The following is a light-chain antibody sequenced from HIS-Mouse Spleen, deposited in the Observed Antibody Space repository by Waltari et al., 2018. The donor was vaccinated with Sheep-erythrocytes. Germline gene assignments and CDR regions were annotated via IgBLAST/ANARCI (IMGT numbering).Light chain of an antibody. CDR2: EGS. V-gene: IGLV2-23*01. J-gene: IGLJ2*01. CDR3: CSYAGSSTVV. CDR1: SRDVGSYNL. Sequence: QSALTQPPSASGSPGHSVTISCTGTSRDVGSYNLVSWHQQHPVKAPELMIYEGSKRPSGVSNRFSGSKSGNTASLTISGLQAEDEADYYCCSYAGSSTVVFGGGTKLTVL.